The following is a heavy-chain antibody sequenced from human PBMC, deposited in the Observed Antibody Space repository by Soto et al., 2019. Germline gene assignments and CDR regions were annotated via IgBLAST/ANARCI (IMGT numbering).Heavy chain of an antibody. Sequence: EVQLVESGGGQVKPGGSLRLSCEASGFSFSSYSMNWVRQGPGKGLEWVSSITSSSTYIFYTDSVKGRFTISRDNAKNSLYLQMDSLRAEDTAVYYCARGIGYSYAYDYWGQGTLVTVSA. D-gene: IGHD5-18*01. J-gene: IGHJ4*02. V-gene: IGHV3-21*01. CDR1: GFSFSSYS. CDR2: ITSSSTYI. CDR3: ARGIGYSYAYDY.